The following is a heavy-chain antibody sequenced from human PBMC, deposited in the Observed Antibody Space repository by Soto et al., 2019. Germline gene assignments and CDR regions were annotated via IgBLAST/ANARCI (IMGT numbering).Heavy chain of an antibody. CDR1: GYSFATYD. V-gene: IGHV1-8*01. Sequence: ASVKVSCKASGYSFATYDVYWVRQGTGQGLEWMGWMNPTSGHTGYAQKFQGRVTMTRDTSISAAYMELSSLRSDDTAVYYCARGPYDLWSKYYGMDVWGQGTTVTVSS. J-gene: IGHJ6*02. CDR2: MNPTSGHT. CDR3: ARGPYDLWSKYYGMDV. D-gene: IGHD3-3*01.